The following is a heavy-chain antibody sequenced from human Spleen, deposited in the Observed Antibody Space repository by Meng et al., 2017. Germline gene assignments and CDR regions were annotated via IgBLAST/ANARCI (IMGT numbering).Heavy chain of an antibody. CDR3: ATASSVRIAAAGRYWYFDL. Sequence: ASVKVSCKVSGYTLTELSMHWVRQAPGKGLEWMGGFDPEDGETIYAQKFQGRVTMTEDTSTDTAYMELSSLRSEDTAVYYCATASSVRIAAAGRYWYFDLWGHGTLVTVSS. CDR2: FDPEDGET. V-gene: IGHV1-24*01. J-gene: IGHJ2*01. D-gene: IGHD6-13*01. CDR1: GYTLTELS.